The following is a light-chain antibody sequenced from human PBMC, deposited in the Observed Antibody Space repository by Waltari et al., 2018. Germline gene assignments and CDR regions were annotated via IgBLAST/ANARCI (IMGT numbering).Light chain of an antibody. CDR1: SSDVGSYNY. V-gene: IGLV2-14*01. CDR2: EVS. Sequence: HSILTQPASVSGSPGQSIPISCTGTSSDVGSYNYVSWYQQHPGKAPKLMIYEVSNRPSGVSNRFSGSKSGNTASLTISGLQAEDEADYYCSSYTSSSTLVFGGGTKLTVL. CDR3: SSYTSSSTLV. J-gene: IGLJ2*01.